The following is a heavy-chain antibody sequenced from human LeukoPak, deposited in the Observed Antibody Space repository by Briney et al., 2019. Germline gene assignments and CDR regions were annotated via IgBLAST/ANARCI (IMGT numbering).Heavy chain of an antibody. CDR2: ISGSGGST. Sequence: GGSLRLSCAASGFTFSSYAMSWVRQAPGEGLEWGSAISGSGGSTYYADSVKGRFTISRDNSKNTLYLQMNSLRADDTAVYYCAMKAVPRPRLHDAFDFWGQGTVVSVSS. CDR1: GFTFSSYA. D-gene: IGHD5-24*01. J-gene: IGHJ3*01. V-gene: IGHV3-23*01. CDR3: AMKAVPRPRLHDAFDF.